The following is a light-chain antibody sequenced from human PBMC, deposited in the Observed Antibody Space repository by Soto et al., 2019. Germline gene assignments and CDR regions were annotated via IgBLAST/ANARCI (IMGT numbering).Light chain of an antibody. J-gene: IGLJ3*02. CDR2: GNS. CDR1: SSNIGAGYD. Sequence: QSVLTQPPSVSGAPGQRVTISCTGSSSNIGAGYDVHWYQQLPGTAPKLLIYGNSNRPSGVPDRFSGSKSGTSASLAITGLQAEDEADYYCQSYDSSQSALFAGGTKLTVL. V-gene: IGLV1-40*01. CDR3: QSYDSSQSAL.